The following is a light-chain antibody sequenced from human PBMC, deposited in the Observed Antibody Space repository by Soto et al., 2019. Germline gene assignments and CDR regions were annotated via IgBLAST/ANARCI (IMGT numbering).Light chain of an antibody. CDR2: GAS. J-gene: IGKJ1*01. Sequence: EKVLIPVPGAPFLSPREKVTPSSRASQRVTNSYLAWYQQKPGQAPRLLIYGASSRATGIPDRFSGGGSGTDFTLTISTLEPEDFAVYNCQQYGSSPLTFGQGTKVDIK. CDR1: QRVTNSY. V-gene: IGKV3-20*01. CDR3: QQYGSSPLT.